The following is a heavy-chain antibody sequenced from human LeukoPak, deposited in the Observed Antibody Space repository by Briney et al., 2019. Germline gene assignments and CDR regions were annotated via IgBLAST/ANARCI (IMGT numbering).Heavy chain of an antibody. CDR1: GGSISSYY. CDR2: IYTSGST. D-gene: IGHD3-10*01. J-gene: IGHJ4*02. CDR3: ARSLIHMVRGVYYFDY. V-gene: IGHV4-4*07. Sequence: SETLSLTCTVSGGSISSYYWSWIRQPAGKGLEWIGRIYTSGSTNYNPSLKSRVTMSVDTSKNQFSLKLSSVTAADTAVYYCARSLIHMVRGVYYFDYWGQGTLVTVSS.